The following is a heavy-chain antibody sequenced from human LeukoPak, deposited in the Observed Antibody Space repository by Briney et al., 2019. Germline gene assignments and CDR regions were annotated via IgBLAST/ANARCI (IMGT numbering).Heavy chain of an antibody. CDR1: GFTFSDYA. D-gene: IGHD6-13*01. CDR2: ISYDGSKK. J-gene: IGHJ4*02. Sequence: PGGSLRLSCAASGFTFSDYAMHWVRQAPGKGLECEAVISYDGSKKYYADSVKGRFTISRDNSKNTLYLQMNSLRAEDTAVFYCAREGNYFDFWGQGTLVAVSS. V-gene: IGHV3-30-3*01. CDR3: AREGNYFDF.